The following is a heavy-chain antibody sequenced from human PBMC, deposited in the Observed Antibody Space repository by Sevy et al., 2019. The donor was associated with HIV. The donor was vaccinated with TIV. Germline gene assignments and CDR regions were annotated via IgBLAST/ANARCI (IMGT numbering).Heavy chain of an antibody. V-gene: IGHV1-2*02. J-gene: IGHJ4*01. CDR3: ARGPLVSYYDFWKRAPDY. CDR1: GYIFSGYY. D-gene: IGHD3-3*01. CDR2: INPESGDT. Sequence: ASVKVSCKASGYIFSGYYFYWVRQAPGQGLELMGWINPESGDTNYARKFQGRVTMTRDTSVTTAYMTLSRLKSNDTALYYCARGPLVSYYDFWKRAPDYWGQEPWSPSPQ.